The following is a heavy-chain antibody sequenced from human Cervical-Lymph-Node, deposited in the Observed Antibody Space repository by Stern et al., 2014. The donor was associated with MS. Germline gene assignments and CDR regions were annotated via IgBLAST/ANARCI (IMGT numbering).Heavy chain of an antibody. CDR3: ARERSEGDTHFVRLTDH. CDR2: VGWDDDK. CDR1: GFSLSTSGMC. D-gene: IGHD3-3*02. J-gene: IGHJ4*02. Sequence: QITLKESGPAVVKPTQTLTLTCTFSGFSLSTSGMCVSWIRQPPGKALEWLARVGWDDDKDYTPSLKTRLTISKDTSKNQVVLTMTDMDPVDTATYYCARERSEGDTHFVRLTDHWGQGTLVAVSS. V-gene: IGHV2-70*15.